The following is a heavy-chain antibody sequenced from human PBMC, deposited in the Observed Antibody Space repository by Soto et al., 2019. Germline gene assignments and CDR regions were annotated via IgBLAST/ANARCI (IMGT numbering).Heavy chain of an antibody. CDR1: GGSVNGYY. J-gene: IGHJ5*02. D-gene: IGHD3-3*01. CDR2: INHTVGT. V-gene: IGHV4-34*01. Sequence: SETLSLTCAVYGGSVNGYYWNWIRQPPGKGLEWIGEINHTVGTHYNPSLKSRVTMSVDTSKNQFSLRLSSVTAADTAIYYCATRITAFGLLIPPFDPWGQGTQVTVSS. CDR3: ATRITAFGLLIPPFDP.